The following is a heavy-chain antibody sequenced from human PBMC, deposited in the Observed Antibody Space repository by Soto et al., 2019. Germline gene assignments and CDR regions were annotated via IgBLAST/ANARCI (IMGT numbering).Heavy chain of an antibody. Sequence: SETLSLTCTVSGGSISSSSYYWGWIRQPPGKGLEWIGSIYYSGSTYYNPSLKSRVTISVDTSKNQFSLKLSSVTAADTAVYYCARHLPFADFQFDPWGQGTLVTVSS. CDR2: IYYSGST. CDR3: ARHLPFADFQFDP. CDR1: GGSISSSSYY. J-gene: IGHJ5*02. V-gene: IGHV4-39*01. D-gene: IGHD3-3*01.